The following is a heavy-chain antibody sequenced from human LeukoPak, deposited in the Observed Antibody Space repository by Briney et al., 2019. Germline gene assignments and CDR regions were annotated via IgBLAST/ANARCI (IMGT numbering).Heavy chain of an antibody. V-gene: IGHV3-30*02. CDR1: GFTFSSYG. J-gene: IGHJ4*02. CDR2: IRYDGSNK. CDR3: AKDLKRWGGATAY. D-gene: IGHD1-26*01. Sequence: GGSLRLSCAASGFTFSSYGMHWVRQAPGKGLEWVAFIRYDGSNKYYADSVKGRFTISRDNSKNTLYLQMNSLRAEDTAVYYCAKDLKRWGGATAYWGQGTLVTVSS.